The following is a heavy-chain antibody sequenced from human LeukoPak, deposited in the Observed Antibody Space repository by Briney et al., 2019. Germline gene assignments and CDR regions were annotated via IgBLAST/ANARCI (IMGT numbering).Heavy chain of an antibody. CDR1: GGTFSSYA. D-gene: IGHD5-12*01. J-gene: IGHJ6*02. CDR2: IIPILGIA. Sequence: SVKVSCKASGGTFSSYAISWVRQAPGQGLEWMGRIIPILGIANYAQKFKGRVTITADKSTSTAYMELSSLRSEDTAVYDCARGGGYGDYNYGMDVWGQGTTVTVSS. CDR3: ARGGGYGDYNYGMDV. V-gene: IGHV1-69*04.